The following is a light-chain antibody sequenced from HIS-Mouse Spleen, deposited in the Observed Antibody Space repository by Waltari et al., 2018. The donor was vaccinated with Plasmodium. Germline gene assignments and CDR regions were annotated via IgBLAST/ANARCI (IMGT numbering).Light chain of an antibody. Sequence: DIQMTQSPSTLSASVGDRVTITCRASQSISSWLAWYQQKPGKAPKLLIYKASSLESGVPSRFSDSGSGTEFTLTINSLQPDDFATYYCQQYNSYSYTFGQGTKLEIK. V-gene: IGKV1-5*03. CDR3: QQYNSYSYT. CDR2: KAS. J-gene: IGKJ2*01. CDR1: QSISSW.